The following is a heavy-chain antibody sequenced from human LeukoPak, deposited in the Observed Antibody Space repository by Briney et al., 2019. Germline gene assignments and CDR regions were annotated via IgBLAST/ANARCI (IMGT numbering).Heavy chain of an antibody. Sequence: GGSLRLSCAASGFTFSSYSMNWVRQAPGKGLEWVSYISSSSSTIYYADSVKGRFTISRDNAKNSLYLQMNSLRAEDTAVYYCARDQISEARAVADGRGYWGQGTLVTVSS. J-gene: IGHJ4*02. CDR1: GFTFSSYS. V-gene: IGHV3-48*04. D-gene: IGHD6-19*01. CDR2: ISSSSSTI. CDR3: ARDQISEARAVADGRGY.